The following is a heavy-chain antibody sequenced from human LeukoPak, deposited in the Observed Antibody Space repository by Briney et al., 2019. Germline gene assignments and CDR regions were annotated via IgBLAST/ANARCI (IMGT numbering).Heavy chain of an antibody. V-gene: IGHV3-48*03. D-gene: IGHD2-15*01. CDR3: ARVGRLAFDY. CDR1: GFTFSSYE. J-gene: IGHJ4*02. Sequence: GGSLRLSRAASGFTFSSYEMNWVRQAPGKGLEWVSYISSSGSTIYYAGSVKGRFTISRDNAKNSLYLQMNSLRAEDTAVYYCARVGRLAFDYWGQGTLVTVSS. CDR2: ISSSGSTI.